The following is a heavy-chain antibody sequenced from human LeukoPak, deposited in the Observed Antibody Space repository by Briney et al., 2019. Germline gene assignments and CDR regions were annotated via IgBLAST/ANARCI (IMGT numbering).Heavy chain of an antibody. J-gene: IGHJ5*02. CDR2: ISYSGST. V-gene: IGHV4-59*01. CDR3: ARGGYYGWGNDFRFDP. CDR1: GGTISGYY. Sequence: PSETLCLTCIASGGTISGYYWNWVRQPPGKGLEWIAYISYSGSTNYNPSLKSRVTISVDTSKNQFSLKLKSVTAADTAVYYCARGGYYGWGNDFRFDPWGQGTLVTVSS. D-gene: IGHD3-10*01.